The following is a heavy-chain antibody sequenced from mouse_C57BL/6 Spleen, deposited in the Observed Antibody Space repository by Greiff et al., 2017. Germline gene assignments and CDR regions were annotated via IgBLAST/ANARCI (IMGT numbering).Heavy chain of an antibody. CDR3: ASHGEAHWYFDV. CDR2: ISGGGGNT. V-gene: IGHV5-9*01. J-gene: IGHJ1*03. CDR1: GFTFSSYT. Sequence: EVKLMESGGGLVKPGGSLKLSCAASGFTFSSYTMSWVRQTPEKRLEWVATISGGGGNTYYPDSVKGRFTISRDNAKNTLYLQMSSLRSEDTALYYCASHGEAHWYFDVWGTGTTVTVSS.